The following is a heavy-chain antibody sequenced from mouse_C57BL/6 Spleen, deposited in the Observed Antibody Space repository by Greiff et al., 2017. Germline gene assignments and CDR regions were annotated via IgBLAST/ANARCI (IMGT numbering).Heavy chain of an antibody. CDR1: GYTFTSSW. J-gene: IGHJ4*01. V-gene: IGHV1-72*01. Sequence: VQLQQPGAELVKPGASVKLSCNASGYTFTSSWMHWVKQRPGRGLEWIGRIDPNRGGTKYNEKFKSKATLTVDKPSSTAYMQLSSLTSEDSAVYYCARSWVTTAMDYCGQVTSVTVSS. D-gene: IGHD2-2*01. CDR2: IDPNRGGT. CDR3: ARSWVTTAMDY.